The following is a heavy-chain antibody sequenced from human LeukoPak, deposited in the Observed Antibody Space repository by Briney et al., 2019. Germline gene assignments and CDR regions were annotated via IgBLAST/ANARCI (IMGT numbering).Heavy chain of an antibody. CDR2: IKPDGSLI. CDR1: GFTFSSYW. J-gene: IGHJ4*02. CDR3: AKWDLYRGFYYIDY. Sequence: GGSLRLSCAASGFTFSSYWMTWVRQGPGKGLEWVANIKPDGSLIYYVDSVKGRFTISRDNAKNSLYLQMNSLRAEDTAVYYCAKWDLYRGFYYIDYWGQGTLATVSS. V-gene: IGHV3-7*01. D-gene: IGHD1-26*01.